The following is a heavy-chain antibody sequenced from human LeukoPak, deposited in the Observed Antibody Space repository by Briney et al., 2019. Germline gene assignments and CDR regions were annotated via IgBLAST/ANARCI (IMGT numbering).Heavy chain of an antibody. CDR3: ASDYGGNSDSM. D-gene: IGHD4-23*01. V-gene: IGHV4-38-2*01. CDR2: IHHSGST. Sequence: SETLSLTCAVSGYSISSGYYWGWIRQPPGKGLEWIGSIHHSGSTYYNPSLKSRVTISVDTSKNQFSLRLSSVTAADTAVYYCASDYGGNSDSMWGQGTLVTVSS. CDR1: GYSISSGYY. J-gene: IGHJ4*02.